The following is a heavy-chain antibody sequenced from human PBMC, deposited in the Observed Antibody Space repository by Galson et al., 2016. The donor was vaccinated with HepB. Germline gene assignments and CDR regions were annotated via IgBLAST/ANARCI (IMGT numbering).Heavy chain of an antibody. CDR1: GFTFTDYW. Sequence: SLRLSCAASGFTFTDYWMHWVRQAPGKGLMWVSRVYIYGTNTNYADSVKGRFTISRDKSKNTLYFQMTSLRAEDTAVYYCARGYDSSGFGAYYLEYWGQGTLVTVSS. CDR3: ARGYDSSGFGAYYLEY. CDR2: VYIYGTNT. D-gene: IGHD3-22*01. V-gene: IGHV3-74*01. J-gene: IGHJ4*02.